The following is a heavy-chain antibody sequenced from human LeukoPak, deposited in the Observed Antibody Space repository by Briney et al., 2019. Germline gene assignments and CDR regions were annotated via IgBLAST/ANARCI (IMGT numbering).Heavy chain of an antibody. CDR2: INHSGST. V-gene: IGHV4-34*01. Sequence: PGGSLRLSCAASGFTFSSYAMSWIRQPPGKGLEWIGEINHSGSTNYNPSLKSRVTISVDTSKNQFSLKLSSVTAADTAVYYCARLGYCSGGSCYWGQGTLVTVSS. CDR1: GFTFSSYA. J-gene: IGHJ4*02. CDR3: ARLGYCSGGSCY. D-gene: IGHD2-15*01.